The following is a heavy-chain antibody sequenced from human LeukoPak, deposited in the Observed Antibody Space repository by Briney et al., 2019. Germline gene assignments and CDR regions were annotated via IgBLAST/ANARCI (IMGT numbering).Heavy chain of an antibody. J-gene: IGHJ4*02. CDR3: ARSRYSSGWYKGGTDY. Sequence: GRSLRLSCEASGFSFSNYAIHWVRQAPGKGLEWVAVISYDGNNEYYADSVKGRFTISRDNSKNTLYLQMNSLRADDTAVYYCARSRYSSGWYKGGTDYWGQGTLVTVSS. CDR1: GFSFSNYA. D-gene: IGHD6-19*01. V-gene: IGHV3-30*04. CDR2: ISYDGNNE.